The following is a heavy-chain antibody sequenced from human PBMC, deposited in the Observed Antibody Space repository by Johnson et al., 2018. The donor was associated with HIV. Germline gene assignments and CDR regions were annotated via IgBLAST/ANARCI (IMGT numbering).Heavy chain of an antibody. CDR1: GFTFSSYW. CDR2: IKQDGSEK. CDR3: ARDGPWLQSQRDAFDF. V-gene: IGHV3-7*01. Sequence: EVQLVESGGGLVQPGGSLRLSCAASGFTFSSYWMSWVRQAPGKGLEWVANIKQDGSEKYYVDSVKGRFTISRDNAKNSLYLQMNSLRVEDTAVYYCARDGPWLQSQRDAFDFWGQGTMVTVSS. J-gene: IGHJ3*01. D-gene: IGHD5-24*01.